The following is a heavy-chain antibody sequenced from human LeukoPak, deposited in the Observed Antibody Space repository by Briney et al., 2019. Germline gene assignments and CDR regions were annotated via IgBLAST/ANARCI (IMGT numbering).Heavy chain of an antibody. CDR2: IRYDGSNK. Sequence: GGSLGLSCAASGFTFSSYGMHWVRQAPGKGLEWVAFIRYDGSNKYYADSVKGRFTISRDNSKNTLYLQMNSLRAEDTAVYYCAKDRVAPDLYYFDYWGQGTLVTVSS. CDR3: AKDRVAPDLYYFDY. CDR1: GFTFSSYG. V-gene: IGHV3-30*02. D-gene: IGHD5-24*01. J-gene: IGHJ4*02.